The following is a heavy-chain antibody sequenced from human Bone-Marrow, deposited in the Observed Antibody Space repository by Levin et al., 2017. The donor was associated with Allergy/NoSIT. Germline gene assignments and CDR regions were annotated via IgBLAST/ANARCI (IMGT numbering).Heavy chain of an antibody. V-gene: IGHV3-53*01. J-gene: IGHJ4*02. CDR3: ARNRHCIGGRCYSV. Sequence: QSGGSLRLSCAASGFTVSNNYMRWVRQAPGKGLEWVSLIYSGGTTYYADSVKGRFTISRDNSKNTVYLQMNSLRAEDTAVYYCARNRHCIGGRCYSVWGQGTLVTVSS. D-gene: IGHD2-15*01. CDR2: IYSGGTT. CDR1: GFTVSNNY.